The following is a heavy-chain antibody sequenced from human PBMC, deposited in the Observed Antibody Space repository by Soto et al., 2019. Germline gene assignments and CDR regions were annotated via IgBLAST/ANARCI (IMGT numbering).Heavy chain of an antibody. J-gene: IGHJ5*02. CDR2: IYSGGST. Sequence: EVQLVESGGGLVQPGGSLRLSCAASGFTVRSNYMSWVRQAPGKGLEWVSVIYSGGSTYYADSVKGRFTISRDTSKNTLFLQMNRLIGEDTAMYYCARERAYGDYPSRGWFDPWGQGTLVTVSS. CDR3: ARERAYGDYPSRGWFDP. CDR1: GFTVRSNY. V-gene: IGHV3-66*01. D-gene: IGHD4-17*01.